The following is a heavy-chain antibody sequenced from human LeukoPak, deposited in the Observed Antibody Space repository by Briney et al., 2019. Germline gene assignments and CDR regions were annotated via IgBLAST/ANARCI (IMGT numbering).Heavy chain of an antibody. CDR1: GYTFTSYV. D-gene: IGHD6-13*01. CDR2: INAGNGNI. V-gene: IGHV1-3*01. Sequence: ASVKVSCKASGYTFTSYVMHWVRQAPGQRLEWLGWINAGNGNIKYSQKFQGRVTITRDTSASTAYMELSSLRSEDTAVYYCARGIAAAGSLWNYYFDYWGQGTLVTVSS. J-gene: IGHJ4*02. CDR3: ARGIAAAGSLWNYYFDY.